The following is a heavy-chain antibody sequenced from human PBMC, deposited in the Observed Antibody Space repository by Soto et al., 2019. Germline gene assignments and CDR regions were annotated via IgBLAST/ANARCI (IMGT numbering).Heavy chain of an antibody. V-gene: IGHV3-23*01. Sequence: EVQLLESGGGLVQPGGSLRLSCVAFEFTFSSYAMSWVRQAPGKGLEWVSAISYSGGSTYYADSVKGRFTISRDNSKNTLYMQLNSLRDEDTAVYYRAKVPSGEMATVFQAFDIWGQGTMVTVSS. J-gene: IGHJ3*02. D-gene: IGHD4-4*01. CDR3: AKVPSGEMATVFQAFDI. CDR1: EFTFSSYA. CDR2: ISYSGGST.